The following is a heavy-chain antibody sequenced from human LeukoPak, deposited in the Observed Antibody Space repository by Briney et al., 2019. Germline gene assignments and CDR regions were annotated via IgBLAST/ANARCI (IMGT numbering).Heavy chain of an antibody. CDR2: IIPILGIA. CDR1: GCTFSSYT. CDR3: AVGAYYHPDY. Sequence: ASVKVSCQASGCTFSSYTISWVRQAPGQRLEWMGRIIPILGIANYAQKFQGRVTITADKSTSTDYMELSSRGSEDTAVYYCAVGAYYHPDYWGQGTLVTVSS. J-gene: IGHJ4*02. V-gene: IGHV1-69*02. D-gene: IGHD1-26*01.